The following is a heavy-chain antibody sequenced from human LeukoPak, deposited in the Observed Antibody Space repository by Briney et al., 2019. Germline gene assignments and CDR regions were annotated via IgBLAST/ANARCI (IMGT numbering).Heavy chain of an antibody. V-gene: IGHV3-66*03. J-gene: IGHJ4*02. CDR2: IYSNGNT. CDR3: ASSSTVVSPFDY. CDR1: GFTIKTSY. D-gene: IGHD4-23*01. Sequence: GGSLRLSCAASGFTIKTSYMTWVRQAPGKGLEWVSVIYSNGNTYYADSVKGRFTISRDNSKNTLYLQMNSLRTEDTAVYYCASSSTVVSPFDYWGQGTLVTVSS.